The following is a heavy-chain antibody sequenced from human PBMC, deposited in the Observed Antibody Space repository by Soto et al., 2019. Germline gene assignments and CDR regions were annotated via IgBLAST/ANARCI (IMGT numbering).Heavy chain of an antibody. V-gene: IGHV3-15*07. J-gene: IGHJ4*02. CDR2: IKSKPDGGTT. D-gene: IGHD5-12*01. CDR1: GFTFSNAW. Sequence: GGSLRLSCAGSGFTFSNAWMNSVRQAPGKGLEWVGRIKSKPDGGTTDYAAPVKGRFTISRDDSKNTVYLQINSLENEDTAKYYCSTGGYYFDYWGRGTQVTVSS. CDR3: STGGYYFDY.